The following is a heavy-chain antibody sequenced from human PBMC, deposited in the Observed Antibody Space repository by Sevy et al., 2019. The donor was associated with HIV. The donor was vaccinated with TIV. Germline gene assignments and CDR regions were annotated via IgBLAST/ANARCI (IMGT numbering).Heavy chain of an antibody. Sequence: GESLKISCKGSGYSFTSYWIGWVRQMPGKGLEWMGIIYPGDSDTRYSPSFQGQVTISADKSISTAYLQWSSLKASDTTMYYCARPRDGFQDAFDIWGQGTMVTVSS. CDR3: ARPRDGFQDAFDI. D-gene: IGHD5-12*01. CDR2: IYPGDSDT. V-gene: IGHV5-51*01. J-gene: IGHJ3*02. CDR1: GYSFTSYW.